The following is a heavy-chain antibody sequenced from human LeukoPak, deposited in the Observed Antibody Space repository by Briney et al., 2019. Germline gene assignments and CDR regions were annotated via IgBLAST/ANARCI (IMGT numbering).Heavy chain of an antibody. J-gene: IGHJ4*02. Sequence: PGGSLRLSCAASGFTFSDYYMSWIRQAPGKGLEWVSYISSSGSTIYYADSVKGRFTISRDNAKNSLYLQMNSLRAEDTAVYYCASLSILGYCSGGSCYSENYFDYWGQGTLVTVSS. CDR1: GFTFSDYY. CDR3: ASLSILGYCSGGSCYSENYFDY. D-gene: IGHD2-15*01. CDR2: ISSSGSTI. V-gene: IGHV3-11*04.